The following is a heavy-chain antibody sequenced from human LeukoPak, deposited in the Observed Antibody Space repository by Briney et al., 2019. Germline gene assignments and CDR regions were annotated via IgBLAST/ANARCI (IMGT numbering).Heavy chain of an antibody. J-gene: IGHJ4*02. D-gene: IGHD2-15*01. V-gene: IGHV3-30*02. CDR2: IQFDGTDE. Sequence: PGGSLRLSCAASGFTFSTYGMHWVRQAPGKGLEWVSFIQFDGTDEHYTDSVKGRFTISRDNSKTALFLQMNSLRTEDTAVYYCARNIVGGDFFDYWGQGTLVTVSS. CDR1: GFTFSTYG. CDR3: ARNIVGGDFFDY.